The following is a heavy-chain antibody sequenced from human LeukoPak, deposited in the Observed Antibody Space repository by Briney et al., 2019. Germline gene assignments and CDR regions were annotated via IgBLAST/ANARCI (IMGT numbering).Heavy chain of an antibody. V-gene: IGHV3-13*01. CDR2: IGTAGDA. CDR3: ARGGPGYYLDY. Sequence: GGSLRLSCAASGFTFSSHDMHWVRQATGKGLEWVSTIGTAGDAYYPGSVKGRFTISRENAKNSLYLQMNILKAGDTAVYYCARGGPGYYLDYWGQGTLVTVSP. J-gene: IGHJ4*02. CDR1: GFTFSSHD.